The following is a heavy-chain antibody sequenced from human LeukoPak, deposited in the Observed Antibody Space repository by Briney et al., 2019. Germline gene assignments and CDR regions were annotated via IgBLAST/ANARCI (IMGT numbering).Heavy chain of an antibody. CDR3: AKDRLFIVVVPAEAFDI. CDR1: GFTFSSYE. J-gene: IGHJ3*02. Sequence: PGGSLRLSCAASGFTFSSYEMNWVRQAPGKGLEWVSAISGSGGSTYYADSVKGRFTISRDNSKNTLYLQMNSLRAEDTAVYYCAKDRLFIVVVPAEAFDIWGQGTMVTVSS. CDR2: ISGSGGST. D-gene: IGHD2-2*01. V-gene: IGHV3-23*01.